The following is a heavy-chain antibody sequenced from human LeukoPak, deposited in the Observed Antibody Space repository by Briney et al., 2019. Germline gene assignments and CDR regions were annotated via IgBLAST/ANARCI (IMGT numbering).Heavy chain of an antibody. CDR1: NYTFSSYG. Sequence: ASVKVSCKASNYTFSSYGVTWVRQAPGQGLQWLGWISVYDGNTNYAQKLQGRVTMITDTSTSTAYMELRSLRSDDTAVYYCARALYYYGSGSYVFTPKDYYYYYMDVWGKGTTVTISS. D-gene: IGHD3-10*01. CDR2: ISVYDGNT. J-gene: IGHJ6*03. V-gene: IGHV1-18*01. CDR3: ARALYYYGSGSYVFTPKDYYYYYMDV.